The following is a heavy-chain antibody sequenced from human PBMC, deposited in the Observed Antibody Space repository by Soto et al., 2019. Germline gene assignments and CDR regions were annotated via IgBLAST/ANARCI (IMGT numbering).Heavy chain of an antibody. V-gene: IGHV3-33*01. CDR1: GFTFSSYG. Sequence: GVSLRLSCAASGFTFSSYGMHWVRQAPGKGLEWVAVIWYDGSNKYYADSVKGRFTISRDNSKNTLYLQMNSLRAEDTAVYYCARDISYYYYGMDVWGQGTTVTVSS. J-gene: IGHJ6*02. CDR2: IWYDGSNK. CDR3: ARDISYYYYGMDV.